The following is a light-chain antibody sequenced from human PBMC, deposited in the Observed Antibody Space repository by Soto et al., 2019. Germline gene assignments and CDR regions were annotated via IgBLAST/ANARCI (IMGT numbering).Light chain of an antibody. Sequence: QSVLTQPPSVSGAPGQRVTISCTGSSSNIGAGYDVHWYQQLPGTAPKFLIYGNSNRPSGVPDRFSGSKSGTSASLAITGLQAEDEADYYCQSYDSSLSGSEVFGTGTKLTVL. CDR3: QSYDSSLSGSEV. CDR2: GNS. J-gene: IGLJ1*01. V-gene: IGLV1-40*01. CDR1: SSNIGAGYD.